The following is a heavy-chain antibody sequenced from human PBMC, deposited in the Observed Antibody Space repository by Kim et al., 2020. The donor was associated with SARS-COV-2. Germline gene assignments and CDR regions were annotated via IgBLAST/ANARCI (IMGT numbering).Heavy chain of an antibody. Sequence: EFYADSVKGRFTVSRDNSKNALYLQMENLRADDTAVYYCARSRLAHFDYWGRGTLVTVSS. V-gene: IGHV3-33*01. D-gene: IGHD2-2*01. CDR3: ARSRLAHFDY. J-gene: IGHJ4*02. CDR2: E.